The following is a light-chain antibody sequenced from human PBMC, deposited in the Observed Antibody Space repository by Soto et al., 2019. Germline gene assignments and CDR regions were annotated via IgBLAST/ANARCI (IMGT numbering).Light chain of an antibody. V-gene: IGKV3-15*01. CDR2: DSS. J-gene: IGKJ5*01. CDR3: QHYHNWPIT. Sequence: EILMTQSPATLSVSPGERVTLSCRASQSISSNLAWYQQKPGQAPRLLIYDSSTRATGIPARFSGSASETDFTLTISSPQSEDFAVYYCQHYHNWPITFGQGTRLEIK. CDR1: QSISSN.